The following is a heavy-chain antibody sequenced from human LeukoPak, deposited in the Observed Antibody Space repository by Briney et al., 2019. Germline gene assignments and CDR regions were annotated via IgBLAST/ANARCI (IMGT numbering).Heavy chain of an antibody. Sequence: GGSLRLSCAASGFTFSSYAMHWVRQAPGKGLEWVAVISYDGSNKYYADSVKGRFTISRDNSKNTLYLQMNSLRAEDTAVYYCAKDGGKLWFGELTPYYFDYWGQGTLVTVSS. CDR2: ISYDGSNK. CDR3: AKDGGKLWFGELTPYYFDY. CDR1: GFTFSSYA. D-gene: IGHD3-10*01. V-gene: IGHV3-30-3*01. J-gene: IGHJ4*02.